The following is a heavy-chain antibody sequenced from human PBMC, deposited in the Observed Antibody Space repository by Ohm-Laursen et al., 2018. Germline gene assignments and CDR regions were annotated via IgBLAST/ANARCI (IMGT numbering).Heavy chain of an antibody. CDR1: GGSISSYY. CDR2: IYYSGST. J-gene: IGHJ5*02. V-gene: IGHV4-59*01. CDR3: ARERVRGHYNWFDP. D-gene: IGHD3-10*01. Sequence: SDTLSLTCTVSGGSISSYYWSWIRQPPGKGLEWIGYIYYSGSTNYNPSLKSRVTISVDTSKNQFSLKLSSVTAADTAVYYCARERVRGHYNWFDPWGQGTLVTVSS.